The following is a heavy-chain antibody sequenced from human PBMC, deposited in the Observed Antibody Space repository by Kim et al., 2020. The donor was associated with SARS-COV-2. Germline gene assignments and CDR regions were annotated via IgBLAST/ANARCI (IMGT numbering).Heavy chain of an antibody. V-gene: IGHV3-30*18. J-gene: IGHJ4*02. D-gene: IGHD5-12*01. Sequence: GGSLRLSCAASGLTFSNYVMHWVRQAPGKGLEWVAVISYDGSNKYYADSVKGRFTISRDNSKNTLYLQMNSLRAEDTAVYYCAKGSAQSGYAVPFDYWGQGTLVTVSS. CDR2: ISYDGSNK. CDR3: AKGSAQSGYAVPFDY. CDR1: GLTFSNYV.